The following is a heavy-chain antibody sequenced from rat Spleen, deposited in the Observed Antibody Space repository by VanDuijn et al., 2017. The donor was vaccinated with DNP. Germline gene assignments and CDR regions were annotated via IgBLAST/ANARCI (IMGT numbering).Heavy chain of an antibody. CDR2: ISFDGSGT. V-gene: IGHV5-7*01. CDR3: ATLTTEGIDLAY. D-gene: IGHD1-11*01. J-gene: IGHJ3*01. CDR1: GFPFSDYN. Sequence: EVQLVESGGGLVQPGRSLKLSCAASGFPFSDYNLAWVRQAPKKGLEWVATISFDGSGTYYRDSVRGRFTVSRDNEKNTQYLQMDSLRSEDTATYYCATLTTEGIDLAYWGQGTLVTVSS.